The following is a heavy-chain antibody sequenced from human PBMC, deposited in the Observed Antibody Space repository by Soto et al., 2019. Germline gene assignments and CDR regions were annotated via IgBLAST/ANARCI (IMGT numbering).Heavy chain of an antibody. D-gene: IGHD3-22*01. V-gene: IGHV3-20*04. J-gene: IGHJ4*02. CDR3: ARGLSRGLYYYDSSGYYLFDY. CDR1: GFTFSSYG. CDR2: INWNGGST. Sequence: PGGSLRLSCAASGFTFSSYGMSWVRQAPGKGLEWVSGINWNGGSTGYADSVKGRFTISRDNAKNSLYLQMNSLRAEDTALYYCARGLSRGLYYYDSSGYYLFDYWGQGTLVTVSS.